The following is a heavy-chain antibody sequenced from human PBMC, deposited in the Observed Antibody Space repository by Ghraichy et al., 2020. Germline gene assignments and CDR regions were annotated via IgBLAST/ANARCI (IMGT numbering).Heavy chain of an antibody. CDR2: IHHSGIT. CDR3: ARAKAGVAAAAIFDY. CDR1: GGSISTYY. D-gene: IGHD2-2*01. Sequence: GSLRLSCAVSGGSISTYYWSWIRQPPGKGLEWIAYIHHSGITNYNPSLKSRVTISLDTSMNQLSLSLSSVTAADTAVYYCARAKAGVAAAAIFDYWGQGTLVTVPS. V-gene: IGHV4-59*01. J-gene: IGHJ4*02.